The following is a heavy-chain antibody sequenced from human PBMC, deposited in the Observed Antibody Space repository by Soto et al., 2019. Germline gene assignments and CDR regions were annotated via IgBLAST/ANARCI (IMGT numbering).Heavy chain of an antibody. Sequence: QVQLVESGGGVVQPGRSLRLSCAVSGFTVSTFGMHWVRQAPGKGLEWVAVISRDGGTKFYADSVKGRFTISRDNSRNTLFLEMNSLRVDDMAVYYGTVEVASGYWGQGSLVTVAS. CDR1: GFTVSTFG. V-gene: IGHV3-30*03. D-gene: IGHD3-10*01. J-gene: IGHJ4*02. CDR2: ISRDGGTK. CDR3: TVEVASGY.